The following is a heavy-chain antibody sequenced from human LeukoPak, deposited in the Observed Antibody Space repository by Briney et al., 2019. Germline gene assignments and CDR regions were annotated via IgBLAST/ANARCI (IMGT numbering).Heavy chain of an antibody. Sequence: SVKVSCKASGGTFSSYAISWVRQAPGQGLEWMGGIIPTFGTANYAQKFQGRVTITADESTSTAYMELSSLRSEDTAVYYCARDDTMVRGVHNWGQGTLVTVSS. CDR1: GGTFSSYA. CDR2: IIPTFGTA. J-gene: IGHJ4*02. D-gene: IGHD3-10*01. V-gene: IGHV1-69*13. CDR3: ARDDTMVRGVHN.